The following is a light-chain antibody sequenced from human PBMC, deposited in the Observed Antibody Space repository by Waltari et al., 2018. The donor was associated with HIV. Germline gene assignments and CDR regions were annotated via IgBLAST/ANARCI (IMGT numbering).Light chain of an antibody. V-gene: IGLV2-23*02. CDR3: CSFAGSNFV. CDR2: DVT. Sequence: QSALTQPASVSGSPGQAITISCTGSRRDVGTYDYIPWYQQHPGTAPKLIISDVTERPSGISNRFSGSKSGTTASLTISGLQAEDEAEYFCCSFAGSNFVFGSGTKVTVL. J-gene: IGLJ1*01. CDR1: RRDVGTYDY.